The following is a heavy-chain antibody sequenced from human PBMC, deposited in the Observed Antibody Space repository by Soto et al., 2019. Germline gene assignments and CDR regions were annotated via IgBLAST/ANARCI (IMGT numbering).Heavy chain of an antibody. D-gene: IGHD3-22*01. CDR2: INAGNGNT. V-gene: IGHV1-3*01. J-gene: IGHJ4*02. Sequence: EASVKVSCKASGYTFTSYAMHWVRQAPGQRLEWMGWINAGNGNTKYSQKFQGRVTITRDTSASTAYMELSSLRSEDTAVYYCARDINPYYYDSSGYYQTPLFDYWGQGTLVTVSS. CDR3: ARDINPYYYDSSGYYQTPLFDY. CDR1: GYTFTSYA.